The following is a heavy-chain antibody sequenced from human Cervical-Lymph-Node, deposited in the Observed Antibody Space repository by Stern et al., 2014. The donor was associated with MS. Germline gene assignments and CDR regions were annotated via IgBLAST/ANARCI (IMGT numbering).Heavy chain of an antibody. V-gene: IGHV1-58*02. CDR2: IVVGSGNT. D-gene: IGHD3-22*01. CDR1: GFTFTSSA. J-gene: IGHJ4*02. CDR3: AADRSSGYYFHFDY. Sequence: QLLESGPEVKKPGTSVKVSCKASGFTFTSSAMQWVRQARGQRLEWIGWIVVGSGNTNYAQKFQERVTITRDMSTSTAYMELSSLRSEDTAVYYCAADRSSGYYFHFDYWGQGTLVTVSS.